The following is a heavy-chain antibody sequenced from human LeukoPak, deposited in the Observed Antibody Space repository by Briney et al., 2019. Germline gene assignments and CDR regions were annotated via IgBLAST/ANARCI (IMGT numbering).Heavy chain of an antibody. CDR1: GYTFTSYG. D-gene: IGHD6-13*01. Sequence: ASVKVSCKASGYTFTSYGISWVRQAPGQVLEWMGWISAYNGNTNYAQKLQGRVTMTTDTSTSTAYMELRSLRSDDTAVYYCARWDSTYYYYGMDVWGQGTTVTVSS. CDR3: ARWDSTYYYYGMDV. J-gene: IGHJ6*02. CDR2: ISAYNGNT. V-gene: IGHV1-18*01.